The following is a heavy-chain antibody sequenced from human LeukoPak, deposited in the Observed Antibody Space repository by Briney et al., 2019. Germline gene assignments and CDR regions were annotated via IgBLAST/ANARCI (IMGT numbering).Heavy chain of an antibody. D-gene: IGHD3-10*01. CDR3: ARGTGRGVIIGNYNWFDP. V-gene: IGHV4-59*01. Sequence: PSETLSLTCTVSGGSISSYYWSWIRQPPGKGLEWIGYIYYSGSTNYNPSLKSRVTISVDTSKNQFSLKLSSVTAADTAMYYCARGTGRGVIIGNYNWFDPWGQGTLVTVSS. CDR1: GGSISSYY. CDR2: IYYSGST. J-gene: IGHJ5*02.